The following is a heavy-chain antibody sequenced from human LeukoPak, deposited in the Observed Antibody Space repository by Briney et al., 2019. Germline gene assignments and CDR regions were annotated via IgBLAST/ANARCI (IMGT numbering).Heavy chain of an antibody. CDR1: GNSLIYLS. D-gene: IGHD1-1*01. CDR2: LDPEGGGL. V-gene: IGHV1-24*01. Sequence: ASVKVSCKVSGNSLIYLSMHWVRQAPGKGLEWLGGLDPEGGGLIYAQNFQGRVIMTEDTSTDTAYMELSSLRSEDTAVYYCATLGGWNDGRYFDYWGQGTLVTVSS. CDR3: ATLGGWNDGRYFDY. J-gene: IGHJ4*02.